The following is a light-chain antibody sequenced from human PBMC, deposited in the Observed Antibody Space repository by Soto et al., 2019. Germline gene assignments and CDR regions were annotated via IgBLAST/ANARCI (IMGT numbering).Light chain of an antibody. CDR3: QQSYSSPPIT. Sequence: DIQMTQSPSSLSASVGDRVTITCRASQSVGSYLNWYQQKPGKAPKLLIYDASTLQGGVPSRFSGSGSGTDFTLTISTLQPEDLANYYCQQSYSSPPITFGQGTRLEIK. J-gene: IGKJ5*01. CDR1: QSVGSY. V-gene: IGKV1-39*01. CDR2: DAS.